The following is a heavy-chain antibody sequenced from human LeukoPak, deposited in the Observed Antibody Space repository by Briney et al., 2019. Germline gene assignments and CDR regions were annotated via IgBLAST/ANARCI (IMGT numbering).Heavy chain of an antibody. V-gene: IGHV3-74*03. CDR1: GFTFSSYW. CDR2: IKSDGSGA. J-gene: IGHJ4*02. Sequence: GGSLRLSCAASGFTFSSYWMSWVRQAPGKGLVWVSRIKSDGSGATYADSVKGRFTISRDNAKNTLYLQMNSLRAEDTALYYCARVQQYDVFDYWGQGTQVIVSS. CDR3: ARVQQYDVFDY. D-gene: IGHD3-16*01.